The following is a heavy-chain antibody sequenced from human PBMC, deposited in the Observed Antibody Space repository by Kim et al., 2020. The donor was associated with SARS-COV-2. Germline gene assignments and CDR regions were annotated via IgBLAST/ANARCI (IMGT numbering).Heavy chain of an antibody. Sequence: SETLSLTCTVSGGSISSGGYYWSWIRQHPGKGLEWIGYIYYSGSTYYNPSLKSRVTISVDTSKNRFSLKLSSVTAADTAVYYCARVGIIDYYDSSGYNYFDYWGQGTLVTVSS. J-gene: IGHJ4*02. CDR2: IYYSGST. CDR3: ARVGIIDYYDSSGYNYFDY. CDR1: GGSISSGGYY. V-gene: IGHV4-31*03. D-gene: IGHD3-22*01.